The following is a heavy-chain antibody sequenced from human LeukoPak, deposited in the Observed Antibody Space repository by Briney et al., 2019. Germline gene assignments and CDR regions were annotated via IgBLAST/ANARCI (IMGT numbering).Heavy chain of an antibody. Sequence: ASVKVSCKASGYTFTSYYMHWVRQAPGQGLEWMGIINSSGGSTSYAQKFQGRVTMTRDMSTSTVYIELSSLRSEDTAVYYCARGVRRGHIVVVTRHSRFDYGREGTLLTASS. J-gene: IGHJ4*02. D-gene: IGHD2-21*02. CDR3: ARGVRRGHIVVVTRHSRFDY. V-gene: IGHV1-46*01. CDR2: INSSGGST. CDR1: GYTFTSYY.